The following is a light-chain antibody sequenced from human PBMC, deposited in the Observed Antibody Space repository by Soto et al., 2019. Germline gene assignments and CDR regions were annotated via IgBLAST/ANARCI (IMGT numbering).Light chain of an antibody. Sequence: IQMIHSTAALSASVGGIVTITFLASRGFRNSLAWYQQKTGKAPKLLIYDASTLERGVPSRFSGRGSGTEFTLTISSLQPDDFGAYYCQQYDSYPWTFGQGTKVDIK. CDR2: DAS. V-gene: IGKV1-5*01. CDR1: RGFRNS. J-gene: IGKJ1*01. CDR3: QQYDSYPWT.